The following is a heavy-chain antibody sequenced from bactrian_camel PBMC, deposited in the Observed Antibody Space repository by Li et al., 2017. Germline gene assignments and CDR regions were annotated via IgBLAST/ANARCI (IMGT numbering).Heavy chain of an antibody. Sequence: HVQLVESGGGSVQAGGSLTLSCTYSGPFAGRNDLGMAWFRQTPGNEREGVAAIAPNDKTAYADSVKGRFTISKDNAKNTLYLDMNGLKPEDTAMFYCAATGQMLSVAGCRTQGTQVTVS. D-gene: IGHD1*01. CDR1: GPFAGRNDLG. J-gene: IGHJ4*01. CDR2: IAPNDKT. V-gene: IGHV3S53*01.